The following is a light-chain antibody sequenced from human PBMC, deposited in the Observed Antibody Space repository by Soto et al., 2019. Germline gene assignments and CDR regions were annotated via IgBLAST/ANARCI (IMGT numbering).Light chain of an antibody. Sequence: EIVLTQSPGTLSLSPGERATLSCRASQSVSSSYLAWYQQKLGQAPRLLIYGTSSRATGIPDRFSGSGSGTDFTLTIIRLEPEDFAVYFCQQYGSSVTFGQGTKLEIK. V-gene: IGKV3-20*01. CDR2: GTS. CDR3: QQYGSSVT. J-gene: IGKJ2*01. CDR1: QSVSSSY.